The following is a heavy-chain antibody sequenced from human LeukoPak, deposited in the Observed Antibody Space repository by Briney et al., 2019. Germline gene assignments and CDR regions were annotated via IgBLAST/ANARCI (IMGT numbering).Heavy chain of an antibody. V-gene: IGHV3-13*04. D-gene: IGHD3-10*01. J-gene: IGHJ3*02. CDR2: IGSAGDT. Sequence: GGSLRLSCAASGFTLSRYDMHWVRQATGKSLEWVSTIGSAGDTYYAGSVKGRFTISRENAKNSLNLQMNSLRAGDTAMYYCTRGLGVADAFEIWGQGTMVTVSS. CDR3: TRGLGVADAFEI. CDR1: GFTLSRYD.